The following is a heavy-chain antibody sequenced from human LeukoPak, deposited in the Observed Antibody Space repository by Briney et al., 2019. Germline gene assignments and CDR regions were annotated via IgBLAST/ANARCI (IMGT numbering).Heavy chain of an antibody. CDR1: GITFSNAW. V-gene: IGHV3-15*01. Sequence: PGGSLRLSCAASGITFSNAWMTWVRQAPGKGLEWVGRIYRNSNGETTDYGAPVKGRFTISRDDSKSIAYLQMNSLKTEDTAVYYCTRAADIVVVVAANEYWGQGTLVTVSS. D-gene: IGHD2-15*01. J-gene: IGHJ4*02. CDR3: TRAADIVVVVAANEY. CDR2: IYRNSNGETT.